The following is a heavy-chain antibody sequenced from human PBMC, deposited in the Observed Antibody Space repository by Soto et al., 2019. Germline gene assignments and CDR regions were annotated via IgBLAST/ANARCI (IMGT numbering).Heavy chain of an antibody. J-gene: IGHJ4*02. CDR2: IYYSGST. CDR3: ARESVVVVAAPDY. Sequence: SETLSLTCTVSGGSVSSGSYYWSWIRQPPGKGLEWIGYIYYSGSTNYNPSLKSRVTISVDTSKNQFSLKLSSVTAADTAVYYCARESVVVVAAPDYWGQGTLVTVSS. D-gene: IGHD2-15*01. V-gene: IGHV4-61*01. CDR1: GGSVSSGSYY.